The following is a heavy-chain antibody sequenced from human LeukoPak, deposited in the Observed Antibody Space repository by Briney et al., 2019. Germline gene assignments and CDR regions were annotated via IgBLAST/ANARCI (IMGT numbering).Heavy chain of an antibody. D-gene: IGHD6-13*01. J-gene: IGHJ4*02. V-gene: IGHV4-59*12. CDR3: AAHPGYTRLFDY. CDR2: IYYSGTT. CDR1: GGSISSYY. Sequence: PSETLSLTCTVSGGSISSYYWSWIRQPPGKGLEWIGYIYYSGTTNYNPSLKSRVTISVDTSKNQFSLKLSSVTAADTAVYYCAAHPGYTRLFDYWGQGTLVTVSS.